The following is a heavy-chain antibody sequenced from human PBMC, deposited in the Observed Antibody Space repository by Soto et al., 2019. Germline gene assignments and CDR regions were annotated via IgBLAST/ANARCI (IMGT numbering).Heavy chain of an antibody. CDR3: AADNDFWSGHYSFDY. CDR1: GFTFISSA. V-gene: IGHV1-58*01. Sequence: SVKVSCKASGFTFISSAVQWVRQARGQRLEKKGWIVVGSGNTNYAQKFQERVTITRDMSTSTAYMELTSLRSEDTAVYYCAADNDFWSGHYSFDYWGQGALVTVSS. CDR2: IVVGSGNT. D-gene: IGHD3-3*01. J-gene: IGHJ4*02.